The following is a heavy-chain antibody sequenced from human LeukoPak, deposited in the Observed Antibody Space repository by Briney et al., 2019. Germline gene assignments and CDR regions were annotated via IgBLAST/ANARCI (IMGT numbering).Heavy chain of an antibody. D-gene: IGHD3-3*01. Sequence: SETLSLTCAVYGGSFSGYYWSWIRQPPGKGLEWIGEINHSGSTNYNPSLKSRVTISVDTSKNQFSLKLSSVTAADTAVYYCARGLGRTIFGVVLMVSVPNNWFDPWGQGTLVTVSS. CDR1: GGSFSGYY. CDR2: INHSGST. J-gene: IGHJ5*02. V-gene: IGHV4-34*01. CDR3: ARGLGRTIFGVVLMVSVPNNWFDP.